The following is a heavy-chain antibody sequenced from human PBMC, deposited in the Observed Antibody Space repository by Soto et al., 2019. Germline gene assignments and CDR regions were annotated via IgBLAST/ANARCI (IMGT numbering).Heavy chain of an antibody. V-gene: IGHV3-23*01. J-gene: IGHJ6*02. CDR2: ISGSGGST. D-gene: IGHD3-3*01. CDR1: GFTLSSLS. CDR3: AKDGDDDFWSGYYWYYGMDV. Sequence: GGSLRLSCAASGFTLSSLSMSWVRQAPGKGLEWVSAISGSGGSTYYADSVKGRFTISRDNSKNTLYLQMNSLRAEATAVYYCAKDGDDDFWSGYYWYYGMDVWGQGTKVTVSS.